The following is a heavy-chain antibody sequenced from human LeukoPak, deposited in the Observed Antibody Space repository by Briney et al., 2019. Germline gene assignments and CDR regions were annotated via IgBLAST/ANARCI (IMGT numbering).Heavy chain of an antibody. CDR3: ARGLSGSYHYFDC. D-gene: IGHD1-26*01. V-gene: IGHV3-53*01. CDR1: GFTVSSNY. J-gene: IGHJ4*02. CDR2: IYSGGST. Sequence: PGGSLRLSCAVSGFTVSSNYMSWVRQAPGKGLEWVSVIYSGGSTYYAGSVKGRFTISRDNSKNTLYLQVNSLRAEDTAVYYCARGLSGSYHYFDCWGQGTLVTVSS.